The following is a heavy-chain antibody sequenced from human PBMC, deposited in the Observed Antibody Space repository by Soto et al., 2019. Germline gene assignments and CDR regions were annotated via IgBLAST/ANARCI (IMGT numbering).Heavy chain of an antibody. CDR1: GFTFRSYA. CDR2: ISGSGGST. CDR3: ARRGSGSYCDS. Sequence: EVQLLESGGGLVQPGGSLRLSCAASGFTFRSYAMRWVRQAPGKGLEWVSAISGSGGSTYYADSVKGRFTISRDNSKNTLYLQMNSLRGEDTAVYYCARRGSGSYCDSWGQGTLVTVSS. D-gene: IGHD1-26*01. V-gene: IGHV3-23*01. J-gene: IGHJ4*02.